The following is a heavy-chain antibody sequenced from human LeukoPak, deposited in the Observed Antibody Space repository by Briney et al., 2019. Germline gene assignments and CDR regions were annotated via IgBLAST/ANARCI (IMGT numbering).Heavy chain of an antibody. Sequence: NPSETLSLTCTVSGYSISSGFYWGWIRQPPGKWLECIGSIYHSGSTYYNPSLKSRVAISVDTSKNQFSLNLSSVTAADTAMYYCARAVGTSRNFFDYWGQGTLVTVSS. D-gene: IGHD4-23*01. CDR3: ARAVGTSRNFFDY. CDR2: IYHSGST. CDR1: GYSISSGFY. V-gene: IGHV4-38-2*02. J-gene: IGHJ4*02.